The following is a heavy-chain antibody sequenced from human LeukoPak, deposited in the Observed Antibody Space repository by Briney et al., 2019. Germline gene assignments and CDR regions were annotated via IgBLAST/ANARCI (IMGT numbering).Heavy chain of an antibody. Sequence: ASVKVSCKASGYIFTSYYIHWVRQAPGQGLEWMGIINPSGGGTSYAQKFQGRVTMTRDTSTSTVYMELSSLKSEDTAVYYCARARPDFDYWGRGTLVTVSS. CDR1: GYIFTSYY. V-gene: IGHV1-46*01. CDR3: ARARPDFDY. CDR2: INPSGGGT. J-gene: IGHJ4*02.